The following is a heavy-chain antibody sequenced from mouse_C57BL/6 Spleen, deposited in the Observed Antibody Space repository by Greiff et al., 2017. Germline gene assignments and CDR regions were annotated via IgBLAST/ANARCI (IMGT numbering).Heavy chain of an antibody. CDR1: GYTFTSYW. V-gene: IGHV1-52*01. D-gene: IGHD2-14*01. CDR3: ARRGLVRDFDY. Sequence: QVQLQQPGAELVRPGSSVKLSCKASGYTFTSYWMHWVKQRPIQGLEWIGNIDPSDSETHYDQKFKDKATLTVDKSSSTAYMQLSSLTSEDSAVYYCARRGLVRDFDYWGQGTSLTVSS. J-gene: IGHJ2*02. CDR2: IDPSDSET.